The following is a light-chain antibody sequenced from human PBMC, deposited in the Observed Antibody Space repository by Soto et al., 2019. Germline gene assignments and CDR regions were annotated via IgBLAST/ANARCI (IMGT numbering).Light chain of an antibody. CDR1: GRDIGAYDY. J-gene: IGLJ1*01. V-gene: IGLV2-14*01. CDR2: GVK. CDR3: SSYTTSYFYV. Sequence: QSVLTQPASVSGSPGQSITISCTGSGRDIGAYDYVSWYQQHPGKATKLLIYGVKNRPSGVSYRFSASKSAFTASLTISGLQAEDEAHYYCSSYTTSYFYVFGPGTKVTVL.